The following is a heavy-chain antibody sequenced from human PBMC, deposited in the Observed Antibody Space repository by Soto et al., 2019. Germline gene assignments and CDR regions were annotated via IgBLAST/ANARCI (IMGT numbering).Heavy chain of an antibody. Sequence: GSLRLSCAASGFTFSSYAMSWVRQAPGKGLEWVSAISGSGGSTYYADSVKGRFTISSDNSKNTLYLQMNSLRAEDTAVYYCAKDGYYYDSSGYYHEYFQHWGQGTLVTVSS. D-gene: IGHD3-22*01. CDR3: AKDGYYYDSSGYYHEYFQH. J-gene: IGHJ1*01. V-gene: IGHV3-23*01. CDR1: GFTFSSYA. CDR2: ISGSGGST.